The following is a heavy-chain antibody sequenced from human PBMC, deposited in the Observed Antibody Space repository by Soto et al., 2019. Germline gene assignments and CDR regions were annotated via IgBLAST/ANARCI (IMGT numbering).Heavy chain of an antibody. CDR2: IYHSGST. CDR3: ASAGGLGAVAADY. J-gene: IGHJ4*02. Sequence: QLQLQESGSGLVKPSQTLSLTCAVSGGSISSGGYSWSWIRQPPGKGLEWIGYIYHSGSTYYNPSLKSRFTISVDRSKNQCSLKLSSVTAEDTAVYYCASAGGLGAVAADYWGQGTLVTVSS. V-gene: IGHV4-30-2*01. CDR1: GGSISSGGYS. D-gene: IGHD6-19*01.